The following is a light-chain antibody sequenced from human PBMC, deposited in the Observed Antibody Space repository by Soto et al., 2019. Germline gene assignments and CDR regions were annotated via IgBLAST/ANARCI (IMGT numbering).Light chain of an antibody. V-gene: IGKV1-5*01. CDR1: QNINNW. CDR3: QQYANSVA. CDR2: DAS. Sequence: DIQMTQSPSTLSAFVGDQVTITCRASQNINNWLAWYQQKAEKATKLLIFDASTLESGVPSRFSGTGSGTEFTRTISSLQPGDFATYYCQQYANSVAFGQGTKVETK. J-gene: IGKJ1*01.